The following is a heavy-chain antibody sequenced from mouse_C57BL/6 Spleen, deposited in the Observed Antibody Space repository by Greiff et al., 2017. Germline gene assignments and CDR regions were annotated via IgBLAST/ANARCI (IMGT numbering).Heavy chain of an antibody. CDR1: GYTFTDYN. V-gene: IGHV1-18*01. CDR3: ARSKDWFAY. CDR2: INPNNGGT. Sequence: EVKLQESGPELVKPGASVKIPCKASGYTFTDYNMDWVKQSHGKSLEWIGDINPNNGGTIYNQKFKGKATLTVDKSSSTAYMELRSLTSEDTAVYYCARSKDWFAYWGQGTLVTVSA. D-gene: IGHD1-3*01. J-gene: IGHJ3*01.